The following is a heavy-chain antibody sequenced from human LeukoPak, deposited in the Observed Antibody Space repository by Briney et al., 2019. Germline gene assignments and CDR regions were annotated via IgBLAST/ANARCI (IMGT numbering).Heavy chain of an antibody. D-gene: IGHD1-14*01. CDR1: GFTFSSYW. CDR3: AREGWEPPLDAFDI. V-gene: IGHV3-7*01. J-gene: IGHJ3*02. Sequence: GGSLRLSCAASGFTFSSYWMSWVRQAPGKGLEWVANIKQDGSEKYYVDSVKGRFTISRDNAKNSLYLQMNSLRAEDAAVYYCAREGWEPPLDAFDIWGQGTMVTVSS. CDR2: IKQDGSEK.